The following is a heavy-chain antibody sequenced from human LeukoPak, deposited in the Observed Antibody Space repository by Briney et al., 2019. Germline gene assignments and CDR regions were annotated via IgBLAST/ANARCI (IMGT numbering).Heavy chain of an antibody. CDR1: GASIRSGDYY. J-gene: IGHJ6*02. CDR2: IYDSGST. Sequence: PSETLSLTCTVSGASIRSGDYYWSWIRQPPGKGLEWIGYIYDSGSTYYNPSLKSRITISVDTSENRFSLKLSSVTAADTAVYYCARALSIAAREGLNGMDVWGQGTTVTVSS. V-gene: IGHV4-30-4*01. CDR3: ARALSIAAREGLNGMDV. D-gene: IGHD6-6*01.